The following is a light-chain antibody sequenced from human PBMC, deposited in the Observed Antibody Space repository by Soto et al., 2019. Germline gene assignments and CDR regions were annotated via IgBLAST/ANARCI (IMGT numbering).Light chain of an antibody. Sequence: ETVLSQSPATLSLSHGESATLSCRASQSVSTYLAWYQQKPGQAPRLLIYDASNRVTGIPARFRGSGSGTDFTLTISSLEPDDFAVYYCQQYGSSLRTFGQGTKV. J-gene: IGKJ1*01. CDR2: DAS. V-gene: IGKV3-11*01. CDR3: QQYGSSLRT. CDR1: QSVSTY.